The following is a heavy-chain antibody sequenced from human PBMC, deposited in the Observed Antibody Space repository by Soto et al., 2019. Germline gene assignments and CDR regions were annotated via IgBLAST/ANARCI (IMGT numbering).Heavy chain of an antibody. D-gene: IGHD4-4*01. CDR3: ARDPGRGHDYSNYLQPLYYFDY. CDR1: GFTFSSYD. CDR2: IGTAGDT. Sequence: GGSLRLSCAASGFTFSSYDMHWVRQATGKGLEWVSAIGTAGDTYYPGSVKGRFTISRENAKNSLYLQMNSLRAEDTAVYYCARDPGRGHDYSNYLQPLYYFDYWGQGTLVTVSS. V-gene: IGHV3-13*01. J-gene: IGHJ4*02.